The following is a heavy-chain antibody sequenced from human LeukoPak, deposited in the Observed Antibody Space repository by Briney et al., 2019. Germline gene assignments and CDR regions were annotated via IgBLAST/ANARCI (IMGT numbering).Heavy chain of an antibody. Sequence: PGGSLRLSCAASGFTFSSYAMSWVRQAPGKGLEWVSSISTSSSYIYYADSVKGRFTISRDNAKNSLYLQMNSLRAEDTAVYYCARAGYSSTWYVAFDIWGQGTMVTVSS. CDR3: ARAGYSSTWYVAFDI. D-gene: IGHD6-13*01. V-gene: IGHV3-21*01. J-gene: IGHJ3*02. CDR2: ISTSSSYI. CDR1: GFTFSSYA.